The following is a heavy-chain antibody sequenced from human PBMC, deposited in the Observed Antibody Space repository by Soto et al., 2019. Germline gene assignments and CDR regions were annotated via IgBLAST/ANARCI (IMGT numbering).Heavy chain of an antibody. V-gene: IGHV4-59*08. Sequence: SETLSLTCTVSGGSISSYYWSWIRQPPGKGLEWIGYIYYSGSTNYNPSLKSRVTISVDTSKNQFSLKLSSVTAADTAVYYCARHMATGEMVRGVNWFDPWGQGTLVTVSS. CDR1: GGSISSYY. D-gene: IGHD3-10*01. J-gene: IGHJ5*02. CDR3: ARHMATGEMVRGVNWFDP. CDR2: IYYSGST.